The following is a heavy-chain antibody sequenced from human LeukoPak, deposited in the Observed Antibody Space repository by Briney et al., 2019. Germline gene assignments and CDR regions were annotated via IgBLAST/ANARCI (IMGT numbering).Heavy chain of an antibody. Sequence: RASLKVSCKASGGTFSSYAISWVRQAPGQGLEWMGGIIPIVGTANYAQKFQGRVTITTDESTSTAYMELSSLRSEDTAVYYCARVAIVEYYFDYWGQGTLVTVSS. V-gene: IGHV1-69*05. CDR3: ARVAIVEYYFDY. D-gene: IGHD3-22*01. J-gene: IGHJ4*02. CDR2: IIPIVGTA. CDR1: GGTFSSYA.